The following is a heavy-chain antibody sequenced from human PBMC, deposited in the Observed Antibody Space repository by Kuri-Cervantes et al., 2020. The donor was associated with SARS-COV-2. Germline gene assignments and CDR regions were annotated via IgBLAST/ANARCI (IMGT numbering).Heavy chain of an antibody. CDR3: AKTPIVVVIAITYYFDY. CDR1: GGSFSGYY. Sequence: ETLSLTCAVYGGSFSGYYWSWIRQPPGKGLEWVSAISGSGGSTYYADSVKGRFTISRDNSKNTLYLQMNSLRAEDTAVYYCAKTPIVVVIAITYYFDYWGQGTLVTVSS. V-gene: IGHV3-23*01. CDR2: ISGSGGST. D-gene: IGHD2-21*01. J-gene: IGHJ4*02.